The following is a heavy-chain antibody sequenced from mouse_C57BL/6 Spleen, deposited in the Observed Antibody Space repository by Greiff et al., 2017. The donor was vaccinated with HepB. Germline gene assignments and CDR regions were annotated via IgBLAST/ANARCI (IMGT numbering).Heavy chain of an antibody. CDR3: ARPRITTVVDPYAMDY. V-gene: IGHV5-17*01. CDR1: GFTFSDYG. Sequence: EVKLMESGGGLVKPGGSLKLSCAASGFTFSDYGMHWVRQAPEKGLEWVAYISSGSSTIYYADTVKGRFTISRDNAKKTLFLQMTSLRSEDTAMYYCARPRITTVVDPYAMDYWGQGTSVTVSS. J-gene: IGHJ4*01. D-gene: IGHD1-1*01. CDR2: ISSGSSTI.